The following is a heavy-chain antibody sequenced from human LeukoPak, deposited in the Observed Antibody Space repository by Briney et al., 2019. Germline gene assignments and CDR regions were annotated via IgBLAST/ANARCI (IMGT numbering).Heavy chain of an antibody. V-gene: IGHV1-46*01. CDR2: IYPRDGST. Sequence: ASVKVSCKASGYSFTNNYIHWVRQAPGQGLEWMGMIYPRDGSTSYAQKFQGRVTVTSDTSTSTVHMELSGPRSEDTAVYYCARDQEGFDYWGQGTLVTVSS. CDR3: ARDQEGFDY. J-gene: IGHJ4*02. CDR1: GYSFTNNY.